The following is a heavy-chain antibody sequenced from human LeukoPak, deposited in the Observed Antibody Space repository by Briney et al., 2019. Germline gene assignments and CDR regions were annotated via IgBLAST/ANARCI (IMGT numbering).Heavy chain of an antibody. Sequence: SETLSLTCTVSGGSISSYYWSWIRQPPGKGLEWIGYIYYSGSTNYNPSLKSRVTISVDTSKNQFSLKLSSVTAADTAVYYCARLSPHNYFDYLGQGTLVTVSS. J-gene: IGHJ4*02. CDR1: GGSISSYY. CDR2: IYYSGST. CDR3: ARLSPHNYFDY. V-gene: IGHV4-59*08.